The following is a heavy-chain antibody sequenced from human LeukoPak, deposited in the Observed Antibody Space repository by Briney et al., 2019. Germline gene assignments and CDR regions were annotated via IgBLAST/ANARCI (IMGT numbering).Heavy chain of an antibody. CDR1: GGTFSSYA. CDR2: IIPIFGTA. Sequence: SVKVSCKASGGTFSSYAISWVRQAPGQGLEWMGGIIPIFGTANYAQKFQGRVTITADKSTSTAYMELSSLRSEDTAVYYCARVGAYCGGDCYSMSHWYFDLWGRGTLVTVSS. CDR3: ARVGAYCGGDCYSMSHWYFDL. V-gene: IGHV1-69*06. J-gene: IGHJ2*01. D-gene: IGHD2-21*02.